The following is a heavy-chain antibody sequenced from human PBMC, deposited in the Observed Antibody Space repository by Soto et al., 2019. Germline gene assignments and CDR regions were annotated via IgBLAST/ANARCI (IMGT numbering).Heavy chain of an antibody. V-gene: IGHV1-8*01. CDR3: ARSDGYHFNWLDS. CDR1: GYTFASYD. J-gene: IGHJ5*01. Sequence: QVQLVQSGAEVKTPGASVKVSCKASGYTFASYDMNWVRQAPGQGLEWMGWMNPNSNNTGYAQKFQARLTMTRDIALSIAHMELSSLRNEDTAVYYCARSDGYHFNWLDSWGQGTLVTVSA. CDR2: MNPNSNNT. D-gene: IGHD2-21*01.